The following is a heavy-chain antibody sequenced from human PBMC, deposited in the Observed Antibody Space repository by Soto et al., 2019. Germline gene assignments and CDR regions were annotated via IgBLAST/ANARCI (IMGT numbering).Heavy chain of an antibody. CDR2: IYYSGST. CDR3: ARDLGARPYCGGDCWSWFDP. Sequence: PSETLSLTCTVSGGSISSGDYYWSWIRQPPGKGLEWIGYIYYSGSTYYNPSLKSRVTISVDTSKNQFSLKLSSVTAADTAVYYCARDLGARPYCGGDCWSWFDPWGQGTLVTVSS. V-gene: IGHV4-30-4*01. CDR1: GGSISSGDYY. D-gene: IGHD2-21*02. J-gene: IGHJ5*02.